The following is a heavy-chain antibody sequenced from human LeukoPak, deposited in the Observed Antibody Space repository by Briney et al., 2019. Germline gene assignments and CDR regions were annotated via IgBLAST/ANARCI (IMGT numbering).Heavy chain of an antibody. V-gene: IGHV5-51*01. Sequence: GESLQISCKGSGYSFTSYWIGWVRQMPGKGLEWMGIIYPGDSDTRYSPSFQGQVTISADKSISTAYLQWSSLKASDTAMYYCARRLYRHSSSYYYYFDYWGQGTLVTVSS. J-gene: IGHJ4*02. CDR3: ARRLYRHSSSYYYYFDY. CDR2: IYPGDSDT. D-gene: IGHD6-13*01. CDR1: GYSFTSYW.